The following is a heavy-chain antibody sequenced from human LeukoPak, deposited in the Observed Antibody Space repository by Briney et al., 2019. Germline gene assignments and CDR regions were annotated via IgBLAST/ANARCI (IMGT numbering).Heavy chain of an antibody. V-gene: IGHV1-69*13. Sequence: SVKVSCKPSGGTFNSYAINWVRQAPGQGLEWMGGIIPISGTTTYAQKFQGRVSLTADESTSTAYMELSSLRSEDTAVYYCARAAGSSWSYYYYYYGMDVWGQGTTVTVSS. CDR3: ARAAGSSWSYYYYYYGMDV. CDR1: GGTFNSYA. CDR2: IIPISGTT. J-gene: IGHJ6*02. D-gene: IGHD6-13*01.